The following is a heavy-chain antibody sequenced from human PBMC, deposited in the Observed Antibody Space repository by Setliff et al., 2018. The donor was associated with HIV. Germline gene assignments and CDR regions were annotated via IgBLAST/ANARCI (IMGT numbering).Heavy chain of an antibody. CDR1: GGSISSGGYY. D-gene: IGHD6-6*01. Sequence: PSETLSLTCTVSGGSISSGGYYWSWIRQHPGKGLEWIGYIYYSGSTYYNPSLKSRVTISVDTSKNQFSLKLSSVTAADTAVYYCARGVYLEYSSPRWFDPWGQGTLVTSPQ. CDR2: IYYSGST. J-gene: IGHJ5*02. V-gene: IGHV4-31*03. CDR3: ARGVYLEYSSPRWFDP.